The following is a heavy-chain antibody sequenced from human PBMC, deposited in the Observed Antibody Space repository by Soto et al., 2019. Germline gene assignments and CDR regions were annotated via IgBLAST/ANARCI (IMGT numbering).Heavy chain of an antibody. CDR3: ARVIRFLYGMDV. Sequence: LRLSFAASGXTFSSYSMNWVRQAPGKGLEWVSYISSSSSTIYYADSVKGRFTISRDNAKNSLYLQMNSLRDEDTAVYYCARVIRFLYGMDVWGQGTTVTVSS. V-gene: IGHV3-48*02. CDR2: ISSSSSTI. J-gene: IGHJ6*02. D-gene: IGHD3-3*01. CDR1: GXTFSSYS.